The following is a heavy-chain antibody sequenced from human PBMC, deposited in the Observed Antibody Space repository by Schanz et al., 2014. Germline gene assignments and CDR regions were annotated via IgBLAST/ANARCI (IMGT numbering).Heavy chain of an antibody. J-gene: IGHJ4*02. CDR2: ILPILGIA. Sequence: QVQLIQSGAEVKKPGASVKVSCTASGITFSTYVVVCVRQAPGQGLEWMGRILPILGIANYAQKFQGRVTITADRSTSTAYMELSSLRSEDTAVYYCARGYGDSPTDFWGQGTLVTVSS. CDR3: ARGYGDSPTDF. V-gene: IGHV1-69*09. D-gene: IGHD4-17*01. CDR1: GITFSTYV.